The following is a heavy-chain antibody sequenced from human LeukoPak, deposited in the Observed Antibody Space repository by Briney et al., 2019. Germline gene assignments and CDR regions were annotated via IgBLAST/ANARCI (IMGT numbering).Heavy chain of an antibody. CDR2: IYPGDSDT. CDR1: GSSFISYW. CDR3: ARQDSSSWYNAY. D-gene: IGHD6-13*01. V-gene: IGHV5-51*01. Sequence: GESLQISCQGSGSSFISYWIAWVRQMPGKGLEWMGIIYPGDSDTRYSPSFQGQVTISADKSISTASLQWSSLKASDTAIYYCARQDSSSWYNAYWGQGTLVTVSS. J-gene: IGHJ4*02.